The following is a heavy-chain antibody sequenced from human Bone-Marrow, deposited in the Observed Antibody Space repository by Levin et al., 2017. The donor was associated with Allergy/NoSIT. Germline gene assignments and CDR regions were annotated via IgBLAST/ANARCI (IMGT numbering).Heavy chain of an antibody. CDR1: GGSFSGYY. D-gene: IGHD3-3*01. CDR2: INHSGST. J-gene: IGHJ4*02. CDR3: ARGDGMSGVSFECYFDY. V-gene: IGHV4-34*01. Sequence: SETLSLTCAVYGGSFSGYYWSWIRQPPGKGLEWIGEINHSGSTNYNPSLKSRVTISVDTSKNQFSLKLSSVTAADTAVYYCARGDGMSGVSFECYFDYWGQGTLVTVSS.